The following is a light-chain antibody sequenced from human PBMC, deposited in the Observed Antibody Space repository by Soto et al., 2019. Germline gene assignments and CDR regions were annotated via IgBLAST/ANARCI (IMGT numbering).Light chain of an antibody. CDR1: QTISSNY. V-gene: IGKV3-20*01. Sequence: EIVLTQSPGTLSVSPGERVTLSCRASQTISSNYLAWYQQKPGQAPSLLIYGTSSRATDIPDRFSGSGSGTDFTLTISRLEPEDSAIYYCQQYGSWTFGQGTKVEIK. CDR3: QQYGSWT. J-gene: IGKJ1*01. CDR2: GTS.